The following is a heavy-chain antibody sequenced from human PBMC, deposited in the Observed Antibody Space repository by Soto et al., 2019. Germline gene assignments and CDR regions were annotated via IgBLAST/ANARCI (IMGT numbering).Heavy chain of an antibody. V-gene: IGHV1-18*01. Sequence: QVQLVQSGAEVKKPGASVKVSCKASGYTFTSYGISWVRQAPGQGLEWMGWISAYNGNTNYAQKLQGRVTMTPDTSTSTAYMELRSLRSDDTAVYYCARDIISSSSLQHKEFDYWGQGTLVTVSS. CDR3: ARDIISSSSLQHKEFDY. CDR2: ISAYNGNT. D-gene: IGHD6-6*01. CDR1: GYTFTSYG. J-gene: IGHJ4*02.